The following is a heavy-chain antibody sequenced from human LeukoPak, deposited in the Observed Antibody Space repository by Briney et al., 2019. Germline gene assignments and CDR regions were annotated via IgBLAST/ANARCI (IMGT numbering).Heavy chain of an antibody. CDR1: GGSISSYY. J-gene: IGHJ3*02. D-gene: IGHD6-19*01. V-gene: IGHV4-4*07. Sequence: PSETLSLTCTVSGGSISSYYWSWIRQPAGKGLEWIGRIYTSGSTNYNPSLKSRVTISVDTSKNQFSLKLSSVTAADTAVYYCAKQYSGGWSDAFDIWGQGTMVTVSS. CDR2: IYTSGST. CDR3: AKQYSGGWSDAFDI.